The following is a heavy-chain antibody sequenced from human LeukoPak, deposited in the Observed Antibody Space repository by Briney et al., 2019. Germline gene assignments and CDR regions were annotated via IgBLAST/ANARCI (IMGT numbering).Heavy chain of an antibody. CDR1: GFTLSSYW. CDR3: ARESFNFDY. V-gene: IGHV3-74*01. Sequence: PGGSLRLSCSASGFTLSSYWMHWVRQAPGKGLVWVSRINTDGSSTNYADSVKGRFTISRDNAKNSLYLQMNSLRAEDTAVYYCARESFNFDYWGQGTLVTVSS. J-gene: IGHJ4*02. D-gene: IGHD1-26*01. CDR2: INTDGSST.